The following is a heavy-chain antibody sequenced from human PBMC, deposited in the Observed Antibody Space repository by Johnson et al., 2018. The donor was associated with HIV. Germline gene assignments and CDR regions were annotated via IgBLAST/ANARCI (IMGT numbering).Heavy chain of an antibody. J-gene: IGHJ3*02. CDR1: GFTVSSNY. CDR2: IYSGGST. V-gene: IGHV3-53*01. D-gene: IGHD3-22*01. CDR3: ARDRRYYDRSGYYHDAFDI. Sequence: VQLVESGGGLIQPGGSLRLSCAASGFTVSSNYMSWVRQAPGKGLEWVSVIYSGGSTYYADSVKGRFTISSDNSKNTRYLQMNSLRAEETAVNYCARDRRYYDRSGYYHDAFDIWGQGTMVTVSS.